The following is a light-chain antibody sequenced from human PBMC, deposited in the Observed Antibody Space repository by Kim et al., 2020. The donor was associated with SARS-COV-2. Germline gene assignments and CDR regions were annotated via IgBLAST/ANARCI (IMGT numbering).Light chain of an antibody. Sequence: QAVVTQVPSLTVSPGGTVTLTCGSNTGAVTSGHYPYWFQQKPGQAPRTLIYDTNNKHSWTPARFSGSLLGGKAALTLSGAQPEDEADYYCFLSYGDARRVFGGGTKLTVL. CDR1: TGAVTSGHY. V-gene: IGLV7-46*01. CDR3: FLSYGDARRV. J-gene: IGLJ3*02. CDR2: DTN.